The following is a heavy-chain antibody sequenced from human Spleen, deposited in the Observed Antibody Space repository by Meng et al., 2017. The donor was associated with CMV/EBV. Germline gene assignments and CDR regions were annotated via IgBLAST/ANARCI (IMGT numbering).Heavy chain of an antibody. CDR3: ARDRNGYDFWSGYSSDYYYYGMDV. Sequence: GGSLRLSCAASGFTFDDYAMHWVRQAPGKGLEWVSGISWNSGSIGYADSVKGRFTISRDNAKNSLYLQMNSLRAEDTTVYYCARDRNGYDFWSGYSSDYYYYGMDVWGQGNAGHRLL. CDR2: ISWNSGSI. CDR1: GFTFDDYA. J-gene: IGHJ6*02. D-gene: IGHD3-3*01. V-gene: IGHV3-9*01.